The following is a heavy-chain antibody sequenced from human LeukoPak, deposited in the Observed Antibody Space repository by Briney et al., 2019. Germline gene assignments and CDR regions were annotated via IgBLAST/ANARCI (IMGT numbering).Heavy chain of an antibody. CDR1: GFTFSSYA. D-gene: IGHD3-10*01. CDR2: IWYDGSNK. J-gene: IGHJ3*02. V-gene: IGHV3-33*08. CDR3: ARSGSGSYAFDI. Sequence: GASLRLSCAASGFTFSSYAMHWVRQAPGKGLEWVAVIWYDGSNKYYADSVKGRFTISRDNSKNTLYLQMNSLRAEDTAVYYCARSGSGSYAFDIWGQGTMVTISS.